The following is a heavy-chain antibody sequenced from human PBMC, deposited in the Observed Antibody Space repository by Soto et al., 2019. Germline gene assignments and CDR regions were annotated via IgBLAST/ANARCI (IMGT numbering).Heavy chain of an antibody. CDR2: IYYTGST. CDR3: AKYRRTEEEGFTLDS. V-gene: IGHV4-59*01. CDR1: GDSIKHYY. D-gene: IGHD3-16*02. J-gene: IGHJ4*02. Sequence: SETLSLTCTVSGDSIKHYYWSWIRQPPGKRLEWIGYIYYTGSTTYNPSLESRVAMSVDTSKNQFYLKLRSVDAADTAVYYCAKYRRTEEEGFTLDSWGRGTLVTVSS.